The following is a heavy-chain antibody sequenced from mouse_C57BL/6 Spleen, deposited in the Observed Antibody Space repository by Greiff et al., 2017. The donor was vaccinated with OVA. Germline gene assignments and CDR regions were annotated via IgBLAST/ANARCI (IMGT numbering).Heavy chain of an antibody. CDR1: GYTFTSYW. D-gene: IGHD1-1*01. CDR2: IDPSDSYT. J-gene: IGHJ2*01. CDR3: ARRDVDSSPFDY. Sequence: QVQLQQPGAELVRPGTSVKLSCKASGYTFTSYWMHWVKQRPGQGLEWIGVIDPSDSYTNYNQKFKGKATLTVDTSSSTAYMQLSSLTSEDSAVYYCARRDVDSSPFDYWGQGTTLTVSS. V-gene: IGHV1-59*01.